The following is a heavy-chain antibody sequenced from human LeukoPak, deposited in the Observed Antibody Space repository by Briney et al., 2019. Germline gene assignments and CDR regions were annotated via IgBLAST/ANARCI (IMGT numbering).Heavy chain of an antibody. Sequence: GGSLRLSCAASGFTFSSYSMNWVRQAPGKGLEWVSSISSSSSYIYYADSVKGRLTISRDNAKNSLYLQMNSQRAEDTAVYYCARGALTTRFRELLGGNAFDIWGQGTMVTVSS. D-gene: IGHD3-10*01. V-gene: IGHV3-21*01. J-gene: IGHJ3*02. CDR1: GFTFSSYS. CDR2: ISSSSSYI. CDR3: ARGALTTRFRELLGGNAFDI.